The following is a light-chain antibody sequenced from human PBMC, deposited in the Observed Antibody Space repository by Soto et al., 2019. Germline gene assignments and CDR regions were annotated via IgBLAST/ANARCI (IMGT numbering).Light chain of an antibody. CDR2: GAS. J-gene: IGKJ4*01. CDR1: QSVSSN. Sequence: EIVMTQSPATLSVSPGARATLSCRASQSVSSNLAWFQQKPGQAPRLLIYGASTRATGIPARFSGSGSGTEFALTISSLRSEDFAVYYCQQRTSWPPVTFGGGTKVEI. CDR3: QQRTSWPPVT. V-gene: IGKV3-15*01.